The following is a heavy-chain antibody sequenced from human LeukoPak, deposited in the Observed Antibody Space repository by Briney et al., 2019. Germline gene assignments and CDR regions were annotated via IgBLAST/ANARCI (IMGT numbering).Heavy chain of an antibody. CDR3: TREGYYDSSGYSDAFDI. V-gene: IGHV3-49*04. Sequence: PGRSLRLSCTASGFTFGDYAMSWVRQGPGKGLEWVGFIRSKAYGGTTEYAASVKGRFTISRDDPKSIAHLEMNSLKTEDTAVYYCTREGYYDSSGYSDAFDIWGQGTMVTVSS. CDR2: IRSKAYGGTT. CDR1: GFTFGDYA. J-gene: IGHJ3*02. D-gene: IGHD3-22*01.